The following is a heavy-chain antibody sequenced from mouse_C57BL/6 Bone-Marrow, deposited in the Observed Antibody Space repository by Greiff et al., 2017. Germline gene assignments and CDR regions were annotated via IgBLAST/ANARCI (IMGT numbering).Heavy chain of an antibody. CDR3: ARDRVLPLYYDMDY. D-gene: IGHD1-1*01. V-gene: IGHV1-81*01. Sequence: QVQLQQSGAELARPGASVKLSCKASGYTFTSYGISWVKQRTGQGLEWIGEIYPKSGNTYYNAKFKGKATLTADKSSSTAYMQLRSLTSEDSAVYFCARDRVLPLYYDMDYWGQGTSVTVSS. J-gene: IGHJ4*01. CDR2: IYPKSGNT. CDR1: GYTFTSYG.